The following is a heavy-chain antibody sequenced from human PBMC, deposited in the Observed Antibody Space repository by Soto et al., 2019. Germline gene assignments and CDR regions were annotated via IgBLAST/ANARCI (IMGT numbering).Heavy chain of an antibody. V-gene: IGHV4-39*02. Sequence: SETLSLTCTVSGGSISSISHSWGWIRQSPGQGLEWIGNIFYNEITYYNPSLKSRVTISADTSKNHFSLKLRSVTVADTAVYSCAGLGTEILDYFDFWGQGSLVTVSS. D-gene: IGHD2-8*02. J-gene: IGHJ4*02. CDR3: AGLGTEILDYFDF. CDR1: GGSISSISHS. CDR2: IFYNEIT.